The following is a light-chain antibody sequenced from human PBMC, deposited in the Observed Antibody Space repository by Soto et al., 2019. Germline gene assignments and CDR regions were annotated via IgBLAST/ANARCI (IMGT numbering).Light chain of an antibody. CDR1: ETVATN. J-gene: IGKJ1*01. CDR3: QQYFEWPPRT. V-gene: IGKV3-15*01. Sequence: VMTQSPATLCVSAGERATLSCWASETVATNLAWYQQKPGQAPRLLISGASTRAAGISDRFRGSGSGTEFTLTISSLRSEDSAIYYCQQYFEWPPRTFGQGTKVDIK. CDR2: GAS.